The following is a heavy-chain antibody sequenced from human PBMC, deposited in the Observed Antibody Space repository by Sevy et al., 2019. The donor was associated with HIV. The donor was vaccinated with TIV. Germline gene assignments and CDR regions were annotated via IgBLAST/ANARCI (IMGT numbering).Heavy chain of an antibody. CDR3: AAGDTSMVTDFDY. Sequence: GESLKISCAASGFTVSTYAINWVRQAPGEGLEWVSAITGGGDSTYDADSVKGRFTISRDNSKNVVYLQMNSLRAEDTAVYYCAAGDTSMVTDFDYWGQGTLVTVSS. CDR2: ITGGGDST. J-gene: IGHJ4*02. V-gene: IGHV3-23*01. CDR1: GFTVSTYA. D-gene: IGHD5-18*01.